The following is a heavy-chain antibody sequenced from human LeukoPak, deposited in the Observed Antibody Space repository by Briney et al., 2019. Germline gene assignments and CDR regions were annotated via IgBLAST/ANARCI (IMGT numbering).Heavy chain of an antibody. CDR2: ISSSSSTI. CDR3: ARWYSVGGDAFDI. J-gene: IGHJ3*02. Sequence: GGSLRLSCAASGFTFSSYSMNWVRQAPGKGLEWVSYISSSSSTIYYVDSVKGRFTISRDNAKNSLYLQMNSLRAEDTAVYYCARWYSVGGDAFDIWGQGTMVTVSS. D-gene: IGHD2-15*01. V-gene: IGHV3-48*01. CDR1: GFTFSSYS.